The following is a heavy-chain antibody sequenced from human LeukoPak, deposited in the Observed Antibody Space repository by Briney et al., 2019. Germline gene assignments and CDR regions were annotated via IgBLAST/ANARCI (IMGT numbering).Heavy chain of an antibody. CDR1: GFTFSSYA. V-gene: IGHV3-30-3*01. D-gene: IGHD4-11*01. CDR2: ISYGGSNK. J-gene: IGHJ4*02. Sequence: GGSLRLSCAASGFTFSSYAMHWVRQAPGKGLEWVAVISYGGSNKYYADSVKGRFTISRDNSKNTLYLQMNSLRAEDTAVYYCARDFDYNYFDYWGQGTLVTVSS. CDR3: ARDFDYNYFDY.